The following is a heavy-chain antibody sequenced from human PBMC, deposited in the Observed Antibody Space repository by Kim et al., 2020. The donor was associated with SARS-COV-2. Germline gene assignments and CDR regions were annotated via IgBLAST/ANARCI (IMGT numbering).Heavy chain of an antibody. CDR3: ARDLVLLGQLVYYYYGMDV. D-gene: IGHD6-6*01. V-gene: IGHV3-48*02. CDR2: ISSSSSTI. J-gene: IGHJ6*02. CDR1: GFTFSSYS. Sequence: GGSLRLSCAASGFTFSSYSMNWVRQAPGKGLEWVSYISSSSSTIYYADSVKGRFTISRDNAKNSLYLQMNSLRDEDTAVYYCARDLVLLGQLVYYYYGMDVWGQGTTVTVSS.